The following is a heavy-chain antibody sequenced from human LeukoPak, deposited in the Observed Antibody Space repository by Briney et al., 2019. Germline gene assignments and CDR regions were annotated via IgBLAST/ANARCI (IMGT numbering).Heavy chain of an antibody. J-gene: IGHJ2*01. CDR3: ARDHYGGNPWDWYFDL. CDR2: IQHDGSRT. V-gene: IGHV3-30-3*01. CDR1: GFSFSTYT. Sequence: PGGSLRLSCAASGFSFSTYTMNWVRQAPGKGLERVAGIQHDGSRTYYADSVKGRFTISRDNSKNTLYLEMNSLTPEDTALYYCARDHYGGNPWDWYFDLWGRGILVTVSS. D-gene: IGHD4-23*01.